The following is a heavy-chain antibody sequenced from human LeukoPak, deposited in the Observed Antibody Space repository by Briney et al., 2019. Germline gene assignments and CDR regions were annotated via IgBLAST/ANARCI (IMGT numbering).Heavy chain of an antibody. CDR1: GFTFSDYA. CDR3: AKEQIVYCSTSSCPGGY. J-gene: IGHJ4*02. Sequence: PGGSLRLSCAASGFTFSDYAMSWVRQAPGKGLEWVALISYDGTKKYHADSVKGRFTISRDNSKNTLYLQMNSLRPEDTAVYYCAKEQIVYCSTSSCPGGYWGQGTLVTVSS. D-gene: IGHD2-2*01. CDR2: ISYDGTKK. V-gene: IGHV3-30*18.